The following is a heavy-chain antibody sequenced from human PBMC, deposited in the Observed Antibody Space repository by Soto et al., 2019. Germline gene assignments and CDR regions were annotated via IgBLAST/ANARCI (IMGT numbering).Heavy chain of an antibody. CDR1: GYSFTSYW. D-gene: IGHD6-6*01. CDR2: IYPGDSDT. J-gene: IGHJ6*02. Sequence: PGESLKISCKGSGYSFTSYWIGWVRQMPGKGLEWMGIIYPGDSDTRYSPSFQGQVTISADKSISTAYLQWSSLKASDTAMYYCARWGTARTCYYGMDVWGQGTTVTVSS. CDR3: ARWGTARTCYYGMDV. V-gene: IGHV5-51*01.